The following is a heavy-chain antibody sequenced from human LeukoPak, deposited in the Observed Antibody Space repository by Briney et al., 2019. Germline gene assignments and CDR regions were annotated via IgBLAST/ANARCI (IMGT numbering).Heavy chain of an antibody. CDR1: GFTFRTYW. Sequence: GGSLRLSCEGSGFTFRTYWMSWVRQAPGKGLEWVANIKQDESEKYYVDSVKGRFTISRDNAKSSLYLQMNSLRAEDTAVYYCARNPGRKFDFWGQGALVTVSS. CDR3: ARNPGRKFDF. D-gene: IGHD3-10*01. V-gene: IGHV3-7*01. CDR2: IKQDESEK. J-gene: IGHJ4*02.